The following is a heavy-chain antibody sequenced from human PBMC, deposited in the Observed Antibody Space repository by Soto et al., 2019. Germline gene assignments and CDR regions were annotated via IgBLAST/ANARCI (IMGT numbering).Heavy chain of an antibody. Sequence: SETLSLTCSVSGASISSFNWNWVRQPAGKGPEWVGRLNIAGTINYNPSLKSRITMSMDTSKNQISLHLRSVTAADTAIYYCARDRGEYTRSWFWYFSHWGHGTLVTVSS. D-gene: IGHD6-13*01. V-gene: IGHV4-4*07. CDR3: ARDRGEYTRSWFWYFSH. CDR1: GASISSFN. CDR2: LNIAGTI. J-gene: IGHJ4*01.